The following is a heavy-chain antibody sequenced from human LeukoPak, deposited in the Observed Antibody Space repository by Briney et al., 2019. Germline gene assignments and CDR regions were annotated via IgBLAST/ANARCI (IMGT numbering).Heavy chain of an antibody. CDR3: ASLDRDY. CDR2: IHNDGST. J-gene: IGHJ4*02. D-gene: IGHD1-14*01. Sequence: PGGSLRLSCAASGFIVSNTYMTWVRQAPGKGLEWVSVIHNDGSTYYADSVKGRFTISRDNSKNMLFLRMNSLRVEDTDVYFCASLDRDYWGQGTLVSVSS. V-gene: IGHV3-53*01. CDR1: GFIVSNTY.